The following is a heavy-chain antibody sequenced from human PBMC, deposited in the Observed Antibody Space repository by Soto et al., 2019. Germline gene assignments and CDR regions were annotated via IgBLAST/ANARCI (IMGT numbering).Heavy chain of an antibody. CDR3: VRWAFASNDWYFGALEI. Sequence: QVQLVQSGPEVEKPGASVKVSCMTSGYTFTNFGISWVRQAPGQGPEWMGWISTSDGNTNYARKLQERVTMTTDTSTTTAYMELRSLTFDDTAVYYCVRWAFASNDWYFGALEIWGQGTLVTVSS. CDR1: GYTFTNFG. J-gene: IGHJ3*02. CDR2: ISTSDGNT. D-gene: IGHD3-9*01. V-gene: IGHV1-18*04.